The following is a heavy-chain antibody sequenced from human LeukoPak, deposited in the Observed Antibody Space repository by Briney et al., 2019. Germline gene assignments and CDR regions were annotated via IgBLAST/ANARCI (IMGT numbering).Heavy chain of an antibody. J-gene: IGHJ4*02. CDR3: ARDPTPSGYDYYFDY. D-gene: IGHD5-12*01. CDR2: IIPIFGTA. V-gene: IGHV1-69*05. CDR1: GGTFSSYA. Sequence: GSSVKVSCKASGGTFSSYAISWVRQAPGQGLEWMGGIIPIFGTANYAQKFQGRVTITTDESTSTAYMELSSLRSEDTAVYYCARDPTPSGYDYYFDYWGQGTLVTVSS.